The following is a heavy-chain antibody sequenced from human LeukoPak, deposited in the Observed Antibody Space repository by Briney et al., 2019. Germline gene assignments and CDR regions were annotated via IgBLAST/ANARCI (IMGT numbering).Heavy chain of an antibody. CDR2: IWYDGSTE. CDR1: GFTFSNYG. CDR3: AKVGSSDDHDF. Sequence: PGRSLRLSCAASGFTFSNYGMHWVRQAPGKGLEWVAVIWYDGSTEYYADSVKGRFTISRDNPKNTLYLQMNSLRAEDTAVYYCAKVGSSDDHDFWGQGTLVTVSS. J-gene: IGHJ4*02. V-gene: IGHV3-33*06. D-gene: IGHD1-26*01.